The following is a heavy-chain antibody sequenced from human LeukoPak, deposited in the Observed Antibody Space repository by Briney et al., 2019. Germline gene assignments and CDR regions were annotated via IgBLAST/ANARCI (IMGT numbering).Heavy chain of an antibody. V-gene: IGHV3-30*04. D-gene: IGHD6-13*01. J-gene: IGHJ6*02. CDR1: GFTFSNHA. Sequence: GGSLRLSCAASGFTFSNHAMHWVRQAPGKGLEWVAVISYDGRSKYYADSVKGRFTISRDNSKNTYLQMNNLRAEDTAVYYCARDRRFSTARDSGLDVWGQGTTVTVSS. CDR2: ISYDGRSK. CDR3: ARDRRFSTARDSGLDV.